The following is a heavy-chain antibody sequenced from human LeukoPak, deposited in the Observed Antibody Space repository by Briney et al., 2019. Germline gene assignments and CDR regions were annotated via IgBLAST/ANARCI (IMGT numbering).Heavy chain of an antibody. J-gene: IGHJ4*02. D-gene: IGHD3/OR15-3a*01. V-gene: IGHV4-39*01. Sequence: SETLSLTCTVSGDSISSSNYYWGWIRQPPGKGLEWIGSIYYSGNTYYNASLKSQVSISIDTSKNQFSLKLTSVTAADTAVYYCARQTGPGLFILPGGQGTLVTVSS. CDR1: GDSISSSNYY. CDR2: IYYSGNT. CDR3: ARQTGPGLFILP.